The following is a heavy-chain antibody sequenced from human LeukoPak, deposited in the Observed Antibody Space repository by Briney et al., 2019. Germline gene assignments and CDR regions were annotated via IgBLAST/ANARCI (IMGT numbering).Heavy chain of an antibody. V-gene: IGHV4-34*01. CDR3: ARGPSYYYDSSGYYPFDY. CDR1: GGSFSGYY. D-gene: IGHD3-22*01. J-gene: IGHJ4*02. CDR2: INHSGST. Sequence: SETLSLTCAVYGGSFSGYYWSWIRQPPGKGLERIGEINHSGSTNYNPSLKSRVTISVDTSKNQFSLKLSSVTAADTAVYYCARGPSYYYDSSGYYPFDYWGQGTLVTVSS.